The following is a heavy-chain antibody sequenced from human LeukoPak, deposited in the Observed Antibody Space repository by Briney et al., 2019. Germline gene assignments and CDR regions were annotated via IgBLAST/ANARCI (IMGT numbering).Heavy chain of an antibody. CDR1: GVSISSSYSY. J-gene: IGHJ4*02. CDR2: IYYTGTT. Sequence: ASETLSLTCTVSGVSISSSYSYWGWIRQPPGMGLEWIGSIYYTGTTNYNPSLRSRVTISVDTSKNQFSLKLSSVTAADTAVYYCARGRRNYYDSSGYLFDYWGQGTLVTVSS. V-gene: IGHV4-39*07. D-gene: IGHD3-22*01. CDR3: ARGRRNYYDSSGYLFDY.